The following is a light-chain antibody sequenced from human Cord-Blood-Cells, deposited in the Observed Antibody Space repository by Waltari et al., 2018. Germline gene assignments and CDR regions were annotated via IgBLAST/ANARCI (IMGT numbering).Light chain of an antibody. J-gene: IGKJ3*01. CDR3: QQSYSTPFT. Sequence: DIQMTQSPSSLSASVGDRVTITCRASQSISSYLNRYQQKPGKAPKLPIYAASSLQSGVPSRFSGSGSGTDFTLTISSLQPEDFATYYCQQSYSTPFTFGPGTKVDIK. CDR2: AAS. V-gene: IGKV1-39*01. CDR1: QSISSY.